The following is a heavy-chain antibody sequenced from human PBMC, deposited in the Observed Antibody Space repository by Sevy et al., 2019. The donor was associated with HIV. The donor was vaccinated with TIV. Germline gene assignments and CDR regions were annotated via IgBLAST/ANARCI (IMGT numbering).Heavy chain of an antibody. V-gene: IGHV3-74*01. CDR1: GFTFSSYW. J-gene: IGHJ4*02. CDR3: ARDLEFYDYGDYGPAFMPDY. D-gene: IGHD4-17*01. Sequence: GGSLRLSCAASGFTFSSYWMHWARQAPGKGLVWVSRINSDGSSTSYADSVKGRFTISRDIAKNTLHLQMNSLRAEDTAVYYCARDLEFYDYGDYGPAFMPDYWGQGTLVTVSS. CDR2: INSDGSST.